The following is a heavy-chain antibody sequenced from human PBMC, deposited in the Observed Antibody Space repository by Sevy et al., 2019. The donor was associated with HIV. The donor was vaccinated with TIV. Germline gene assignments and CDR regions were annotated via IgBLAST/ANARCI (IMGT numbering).Heavy chain of an antibody. V-gene: IGHV3-11*01. D-gene: IGHD4-17*01. Sequence: GGSLRLSCAASGFTLSDYYMSWIRQAPGKGLEWVSYISGSGSDIYYADSVKVRFSVSRDNAKNSLYLQMNSLRAEDTAVYYCARDHVKDGDLGDYYYFAMDVWGQGTTVTVSS. J-gene: IGHJ6*02. CDR1: GFTLSDYY. CDR3: ARDHVKDGDLGDYYYFAMDV. CDR2: ISGSGSDI.